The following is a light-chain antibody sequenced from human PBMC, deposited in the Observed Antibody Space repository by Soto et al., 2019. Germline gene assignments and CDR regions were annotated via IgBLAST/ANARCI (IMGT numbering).Light chain of an antibody. CDR2: GAS. J-gene: IGKJ1*01. Sequence: EIVITQSPANLSVSPGERATLSCRASQSVSSNLAWYQQKPGQAPRLLIYGASTRATGIPARFSGSGSGTEFTLTISSLQSEDFAVYYCQQYNNWPPAFGQGTKVDIK. V-gene: IGKV3-15*01. CDR1: QSVSSN. CDR3: QQYNNWPPA.